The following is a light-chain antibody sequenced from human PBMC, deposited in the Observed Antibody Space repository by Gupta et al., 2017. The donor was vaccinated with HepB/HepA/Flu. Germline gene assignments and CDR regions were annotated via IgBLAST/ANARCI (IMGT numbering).Light chain of an antibody. J-gene: IGKJ1*01. CDR2: WAS. CDR1: QRVLYSSNNKNY. Sequence: DIVMTQSPDSLAVSLGERDTINCKSSQRVLYSSNNKNYLAWYQQKPGQPPKLLIYWASTRESGVPDRFSGSGSGTDFTLTISSLQAEDVAVYYCQQYYSTPWTFGQGTKVEIK. CDR3: QQYYSTPWT. V-gene: IGKV4-1*01.